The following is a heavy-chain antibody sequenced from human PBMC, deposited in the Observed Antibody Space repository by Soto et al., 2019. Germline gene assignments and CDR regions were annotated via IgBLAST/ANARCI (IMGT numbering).Heavy chain of an antibody. J-gene: IGHJ3*02. CDR1: GFTFSSYA. V-gene: IGHV3-30*04. Sequence: QVQLVESGGGVILPGGSLRLSCAASGFTFSSYAMHWVRQAPGTGPEWVAATSSDGTDNVYADSVSGRFTISRDNSKNTLYLQMNSLRSEDAAVYYCARTYECAKSDCYRAFDIWGQGTMDTVSS. D-gene: IGHD2-21*02. CDR3: ARTYECAKSDCYRAFDI. CDR2: TSSDGTDN.